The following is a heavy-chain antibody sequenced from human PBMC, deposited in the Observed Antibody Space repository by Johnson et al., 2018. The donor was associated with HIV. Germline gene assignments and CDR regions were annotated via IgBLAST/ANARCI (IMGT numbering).Heavy chain of an antibody. V-gene: IGHV3-30*03. J-gene: IGHJ3*02. D-gene: IGHD5-18*01. CDR2: ISYDGSNK. CDR1: GFTFSTYW. CDR3: ARDGAYSYFAFDM. Sequence: QVQLVESGGGLVQPGGSLKLSCAASGFTFSTYWMHWVRQAPGKGLEWVAVISYDGSNKYYTDSVKGRFTISRDNSKNTVYLQMNSLRAEDTALYYCARDGAYSYFAFDMWGQGTMVTVSS.